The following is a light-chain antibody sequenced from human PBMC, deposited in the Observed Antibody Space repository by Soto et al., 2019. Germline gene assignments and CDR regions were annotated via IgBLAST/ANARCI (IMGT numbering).Light chain of an antibody. V-gene: IGKV3-20*01. J-gene: IGKJ4*01. CDR2: GAS. CDR1: QSVSSSF. CDR3: QQYGSSPLT. Sequence: EIVLTQSPGTLSLSPGGRATLSCRASQSVSSSFLAWYQQKPGQAHRLLIYGASSRATGIPDRFSGSGSGTDYTLTVRRLEPEDVAVYYCQQYGSSPLTFGGGTKVEI.